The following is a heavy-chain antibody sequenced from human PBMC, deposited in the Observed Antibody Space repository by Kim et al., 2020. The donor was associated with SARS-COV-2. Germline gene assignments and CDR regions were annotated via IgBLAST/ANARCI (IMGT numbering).Heavy chain of an antibody. J-gene: IGHJ4*02. CDR3: ARDDGGYYYDSSGYWFDY. Sequence: KSRVTISVYTSKNQFSLKLSSVTAADTAVYYCARDDGGYYYDSSGYWFDYWGQGTLVTVSS. V-gene: IGHV4-39*07. D-gene: IGHD3-22*01.